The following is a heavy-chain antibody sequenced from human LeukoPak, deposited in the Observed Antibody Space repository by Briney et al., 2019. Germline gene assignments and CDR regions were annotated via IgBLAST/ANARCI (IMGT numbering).Heavy chain of an antibody. V-gene: IGHV3-23*01. Sequence: PGGSLRLSCAASGFTFTNYAMSWVRQAPGKGLEWVSAISGSGGSTYYADSVKGRFTISRDNSKNTLYLQMNSLRAEDMAVYYCAKGRSYYNYWGQGTLVTVSS. J-gene: IGHJ4*02. CDR3: AKGRSYYNY. CDR2: ISGSGGST. D-gene: IGHD1-26*01. CDR1: GFTFTNYA.